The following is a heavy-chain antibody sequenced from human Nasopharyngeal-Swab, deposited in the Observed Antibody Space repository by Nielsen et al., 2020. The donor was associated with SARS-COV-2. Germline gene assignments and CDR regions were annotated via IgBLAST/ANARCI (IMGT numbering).Heavy chain of an antibody. CDR1: GCTFSSYG. V-gene: IGHV3-33*01. D-gene: IGHD6-13*01. CDR3: ARDKGSSWYMYFDY. CDR2: IWYDGSNK. Sequence: SLKISCAASGCTFSSYGMHWVRQAPGKGLEWVAVIWYDGSNKYYADSVKGRFTISRDNSKNTLYLQMNSLRAEDTAVYYCARDKGSSWYMYFDYWGQGTPVTVSS. J-gene: IGHJ4*02.